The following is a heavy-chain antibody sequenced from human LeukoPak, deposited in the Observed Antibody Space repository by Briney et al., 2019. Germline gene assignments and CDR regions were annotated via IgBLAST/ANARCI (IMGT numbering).Heavy chain of an antibody. CDR2: IWYDGSNK. CDR1: GFTFSSYG. CDR3: ARTPVGYCSGGSCYGAFDI. Sequence: GGSLRLSCAASGFTFSSYGMHWVRQAPGKGLEWVAVIWYDGSNKYYADSVKGRFTISRDNSKNTLYLQMNSLRAEDTAVYYCARTPVGYCSGGSCYGAFDIWGQGTMVTVSS. V-gene: IGHV3-30*19. D-gene: IGHD2-15*01. J-gene: IGHJ3*02.